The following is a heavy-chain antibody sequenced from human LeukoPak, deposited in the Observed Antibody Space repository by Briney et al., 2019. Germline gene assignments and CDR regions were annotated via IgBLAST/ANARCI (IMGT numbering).Heavy chain of an antibody. CDR3: ARNVVPAVNWFDP. J-gene: IGHJ5*02. CDR1: GGSISSGGYS. D-gene: IGHD2-2*01. V-gene: IGHV4-30-2*01. Sequence: SKTLSLTCAVSGGSISSGGYSWSWIRQPPGKGLEWIGYIYHSGSTYYNPSLKSRVTISVDRSKNQFSLKLSSVTAADTAVYYCARNVVPAVNWFDPWGQGTLVTVSS. CDR2: IYHSGST.